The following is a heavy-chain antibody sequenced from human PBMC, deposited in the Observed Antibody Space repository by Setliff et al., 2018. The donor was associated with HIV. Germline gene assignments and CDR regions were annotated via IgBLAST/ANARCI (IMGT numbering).Heavy chain of an antibody. V-gene: IGHV4-4*02. J-gene: IGHJ3*02. CDR3: ATSPPSDWPFNAFDI. CDR1: GGSISSSNW. D-gene: IGHD6-19*01. CDR2: ISHSGST. Sequence: SETLSLTCVVSGGSISSSNWWSWVRQPPGKGLEWIGEISHSGSTNYNPSIKSRVTISVEESKNQFSLKLRSVTAADTAVYYCATSPPSDWPFNAFDIWGLGTMVTVSS.